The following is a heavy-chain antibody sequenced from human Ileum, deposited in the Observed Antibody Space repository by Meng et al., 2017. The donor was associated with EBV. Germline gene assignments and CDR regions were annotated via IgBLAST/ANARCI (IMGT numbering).Heavy chain of an antibody. CDR3: ARGGDSSGWYWYFDY. CDR1: EGTFSRYS. D-gene: IGHD6-19*01. V-gene: IGHV1-69*06. CDR2: IIPPFDTA. Sequence: VRLVQTGAEVKRAGSSVKVSCKASEGTFSRYSISWVRQAPGQGLEWMGGIIPPFDTANYAQKFQGRVTITADKSTGTAYMELSSLRSEDTAIYYCARGGDSSGWYWYFDYWGQGTLVTVSS. J-gene: IGHJ4*02.